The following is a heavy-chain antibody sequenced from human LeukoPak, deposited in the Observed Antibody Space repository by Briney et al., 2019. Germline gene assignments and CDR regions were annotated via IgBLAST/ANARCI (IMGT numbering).Heavy chain of an antibody. CDR3: ARERYYGSGSYYNWVWFDP. J-gene: IGHJ5*02. V-gene: IGHV4-39*07. CDR1: GGSISSYY. D-gene: IGHD3-10*01. Sequence: PSETLSLTCTVSGGSISSYYWSWIRQPPGKGLEWIGSIYYSGSTYYNPSLKSRVTISVDTSKNQFSLKLSSVTAADTAVYYCARERYYGSGSYYNWVWFDPWGQGTLVTVSS. CDR2: IYYSGST.